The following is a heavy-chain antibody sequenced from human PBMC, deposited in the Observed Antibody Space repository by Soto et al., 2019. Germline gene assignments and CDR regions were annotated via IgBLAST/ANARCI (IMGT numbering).Heavy chain of an antibody. J-gene: IGHJ4*02. CDR2: ISGSGSTM. D-gene: IGHD2-21*02. V-gene: IGHV3-11*01. CDR3: ARLGLFDY. CDR1: GFTFSDYY. Sequence: PGGSLRLSCAASGFTFSDYYMSWIRQAPGQGLEWISYISGSGSTMYYADSVKGRFTISRDNAKGSVYLQMSGLRAEDTAVYYCARLGLFDYWGPGILVTVSS.